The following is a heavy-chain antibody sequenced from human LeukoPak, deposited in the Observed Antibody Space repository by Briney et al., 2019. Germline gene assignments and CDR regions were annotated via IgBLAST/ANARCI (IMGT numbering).Heavy chain of an antibody. CDR1: GGTFSSYA. J-gene: IGHJ6*03. CDR3: ARGSQLERRFDHYYYYMDV. Sequence: GASVKVSCKASGGTFSSYAISWVRQAPGQGLEWMGGIIPIFGTANYAQKFQGRVTVTADESTSTAYMELSSLRSEDTAVYYCARGSQLERRFDHYYYYMDVWGKGTTVTVSS. CDR2: IIPIFGTA. D-gene: IGHD1-1*01. V-gene: IGHV1-69*13.